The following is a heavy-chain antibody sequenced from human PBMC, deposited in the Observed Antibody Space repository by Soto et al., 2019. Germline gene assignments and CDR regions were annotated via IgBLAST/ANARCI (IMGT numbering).Heavy chain of an antibody. CDR3: ARVTKIVVVPAALIENWFDP. CDR1: GGTFSSYA. CDR2: IIPIFGTA. V-gene: IGHV1-69*13. J-gene: IGHJ5*02. D-gene: IGHD2-2*01. Sequence: ASVKVSCKASGGTFSSYAISWVRQAPGQGLEWMGGIIPIFGTANYAQKFQGRVTITADESTSTAYMELSSLRSEDTAVYYCARVTKIVVVPAALIENWFDPWGQGTLVTVSS.